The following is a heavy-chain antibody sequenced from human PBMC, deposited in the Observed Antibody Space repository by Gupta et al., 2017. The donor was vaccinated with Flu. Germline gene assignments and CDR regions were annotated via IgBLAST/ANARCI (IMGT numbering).Heavy chain of an antibody. CDR1: GFTFSSYE. V-gene: IGHV3-48*03. D-gene: IGHD5-12*01. CDR2: ISSSGSTI. Sequence: EVQLVESGGGLVQPGGSLRLSCAASGFTFSSYEMNWVRQAPGKGLEWVSYISSSGSTIYYADSVKGRFTISRDNAKNSLYLQMNSLRAEDTAVYYCARDVADIVATTHLQAYYFDYWGQGTLVTVSS. J-gene: IGHJ4*02. CDR3: ARDVADIVATTHLQAYYFDY.